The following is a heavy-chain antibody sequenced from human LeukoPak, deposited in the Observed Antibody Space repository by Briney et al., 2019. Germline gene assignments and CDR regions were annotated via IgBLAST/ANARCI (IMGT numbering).Heavy chain of an antibody. CDR2: ISTSSSYT. D-gene: IGHD1-1*01. CDR1: GFTFSDYY. CDR3: ARDWAPSNENWFDP. Sequence: PGGSLRLSCAASGFTFSDYYMSWVRQAPGKGLEWVSYISTSSSYTNYADSVKGRFTISRDNAKNSLYLQMHSLRAEDTAVYNCARDWAPSNENWFDPWGQGTLVTVSS. J-gene: IGHJ5*02. V-gene: IGHV3-11*06.